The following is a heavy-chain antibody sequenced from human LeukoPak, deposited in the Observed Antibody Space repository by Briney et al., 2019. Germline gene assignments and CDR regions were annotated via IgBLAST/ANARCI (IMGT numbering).Heavy chain of an antibody. D-gene: IGHD6-13*01. CDR2: IWYDGSNK. V-gene: IGHV3-33*01. CDR1: GFTFSSYG. J-gene: IGHJ4*02. CDR3: ARVARGYSSSPLSY. Sequence: PGRSLRLSCAASGFTFSSYGMPWVRQAPGKGLEWVAVIWYDGSNKYYADSVKGRFTISRDNSKNTLYLQMNSLRAEDTAVYYCARVARGYSSSPLSYWGQGTLVTVSS.